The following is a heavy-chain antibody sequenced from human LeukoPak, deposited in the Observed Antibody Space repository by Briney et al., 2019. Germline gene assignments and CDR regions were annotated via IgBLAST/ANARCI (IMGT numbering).Heavy chain of an antibody. V-gene: IGHV3-74*01. CDR1: GFTFSSYW. Sequence: QPGGSLRLSCAASGFTFSSYWMHWVRQAPGKGLVWVSRINTDGSSTSYADSVKGRFTISRDNAKNTLYLQMNSLRAEDTAVYYCARDRIVAVPAAGGLFNWFDPWGQGTLVTVSS. D-gene: IGHD2-2*01. CDR2: INTDGSST. CDR3: ARDRIVAVPAAGGLFNWFDP. J-gene: IGHJ5*02.